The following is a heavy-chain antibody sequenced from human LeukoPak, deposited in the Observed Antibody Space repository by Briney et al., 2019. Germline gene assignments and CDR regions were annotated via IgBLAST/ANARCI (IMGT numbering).Heavy chain of an antibody. CDR3: AREGGSYNLY. CDR1: GGSISSSSYY. D-gene: IGHD1-26*01. Sequence: SETLSLTCTVSGGSISSSSYYWGWIRQPPGKGLEWIGSIYYSGSTYYNPSLKSRVTISVDTSKNQFSLKLSSVTAADTAVYYCAREGGSYNLYWGQGTLVTVSS. CDR2: IYYSGST. V-gene: IGHV4-39*07. J-gene: IGHJ4*02.